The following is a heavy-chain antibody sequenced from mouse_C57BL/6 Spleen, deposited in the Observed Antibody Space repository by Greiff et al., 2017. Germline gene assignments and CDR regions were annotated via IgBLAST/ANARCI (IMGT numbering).Heavy chain of an antibody. CDR2: INPNNGGT. V-gene: IGHV1-22*01. CDR3: ARGPLYGTHYYAMDY. CDR1: GYTFTDYN. Sequence: DVQLQESGPELVKPGASVKMSCKASGYTFTDYNMHWVKQSHGKSLEWIGYINPNNGGTSYNQKFKGKATLTVNKSSSTAYMELRSLTSEDSAVYYCARGPLYGTHYYAMDYWGQGTSGTVSS. J-gene: IGHJ4*01. D-gene: IGHD2-1*01.